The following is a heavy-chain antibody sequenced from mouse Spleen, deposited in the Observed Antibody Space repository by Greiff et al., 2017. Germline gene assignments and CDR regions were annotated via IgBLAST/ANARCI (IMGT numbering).Heavy chain of an antibody. J-gene: IGHJ2*01. Sequence: EVQLQQSGGGLVQPGGSRKLSCAASGFTFSSFGMHWVRQAPEKGLEWVAYISSGSSTIYYADTVKGRFTISRDNPKNTLFLQMTSLRSEDTAMYYCARKVRRDGYYFDYWGQGTTLTVSS. CDR2: ISSGSSTI. D-gene: IGHD2-14*01. V-gene: IGHV5-17*02. CDR1: GFTFSSFG. CDR3: ARKVRRDGYYFDY.